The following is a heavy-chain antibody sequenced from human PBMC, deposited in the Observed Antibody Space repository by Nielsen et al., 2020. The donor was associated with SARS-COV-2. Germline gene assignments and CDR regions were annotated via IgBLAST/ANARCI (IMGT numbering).Heavy chain of an antibody. V-gene: IGHV1-18*04. CDR1: DNTFFSYS. J-gene: IGHJ6*03. CDR2: ISGNNGNV. Sequence: ASVKVSCKASDNTFFSYSITWVRQAPGQGLEWMGRISGNNGNVKYAQNLQGRVTMTTDASTRTVYMELRRLRSDDTAVYYCARNQYQLLFDYYYMDVWGKGTTVTVSS. D-gene: IGHD2-2*01. CDR3: ARNQYQLLFDYYYMDV.